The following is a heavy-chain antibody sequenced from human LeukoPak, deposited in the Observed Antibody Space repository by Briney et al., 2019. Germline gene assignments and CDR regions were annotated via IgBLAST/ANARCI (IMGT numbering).Heavy chain of an antibody. D-gene: IGHD3-3*01. CDR3: ARTLKDRYYDFWSGYYHYYYHMDV. Sequence: GGSLRLSCAASGFTFSSYWMSWVRQAPGKGLEWVANIKQDGSEKYYVDSVKGRFTISRDNAKNSLYLQMNSLRAEDTAVYYCARTLKDRYYDFWSGYYHYYYHMDVWGKGTTVTVSS. CDR1: GFTFSSYW. V-gene: IGHV3-7*01. J-gene: IGHJ6*03. CDR2: IKQDGSEK.